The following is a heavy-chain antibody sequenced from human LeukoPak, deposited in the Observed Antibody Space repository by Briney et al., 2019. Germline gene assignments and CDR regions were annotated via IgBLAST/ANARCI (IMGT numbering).Heavy chain of an antibody. CDR1: GYTSTGYY. V-gene: IGHV1-2*06. Sequence: ASVKVSCKASGYTSTGYYMHWVRQAPGQGLEWMGRINPNSGGTNYAQKFQGRVTMTRDTSISTAYMELSRLRSDDTAVYYCASHYYDSSGQHDDWGQGTLVTVSS. J-gene: IGHJ4*02. CDR2: INPNSGGT. D-gene: IGHD3-22*01. CDR3: ASHYYDSSGQHDD.